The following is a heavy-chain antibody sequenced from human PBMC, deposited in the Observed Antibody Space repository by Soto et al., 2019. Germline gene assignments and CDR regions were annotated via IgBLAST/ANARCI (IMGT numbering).Heavy chain of an antibody. D-gene: IGHD3-10*01. J-gene: IGHJ4*02. Sequence: QIQLQESGPGLVQPSGTLSLTCAVSGDSITSSYWSWLRQPPGKGLEWIADIHHSGVTNYNPSLKSRVIISLDRSKNRFSLQSNSMTAAYPALYYCSMPDPFTPSGSYWGQGILVTVSS. CDR3: SMPDPFTPSGSY. CDR2: IHHSGVT. CDR1: GDSITSSYW. V-gene: IGHV4-4*02.